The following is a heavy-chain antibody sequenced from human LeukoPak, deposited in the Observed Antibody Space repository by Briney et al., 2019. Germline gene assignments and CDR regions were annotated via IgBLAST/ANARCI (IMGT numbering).Heavy chain of an antibody. CDR2: INPSGGST. V-gene: IGHV1-46*01. D-gene: IGHD6-13*01. CDR3: ARDRSTAAAGRSWYFDL. Sequence: ASVKVSCKASGYTFTSYGISWVRQAPGQGLEWMGIINPSGGSTIYAHNFQGRVTMTRDMSTSTVYMELSSLRSEDTAVYYCARDRSTAAAGRSWYFDLWGRGTLVTVSS. CDR1: GYTFTSYG. J-gene: IGHJ2*01.